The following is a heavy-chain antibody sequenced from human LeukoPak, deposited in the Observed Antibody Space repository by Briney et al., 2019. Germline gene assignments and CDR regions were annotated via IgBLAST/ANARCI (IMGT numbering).Heavy chain of an antibody. CDR3: ARDGGRDGYNWGDY. Sequence: PGGSLRLSCAASGFTFSSYAMHWVRQAPGKGLEWVAVISYDGSNKYYADSVKGRFTISRDNSKNTLYLQMNSLRAEDTAVYYCARDGGRDGYNWGDYWGQGTWSPSPQ. D-gene: IGHD5-24*01. V-gene: IGHV3-30-3*01. CDR2: ISYDGSNK. J-gene: IGHJ4*02. CDR1: GFTFSSYA.